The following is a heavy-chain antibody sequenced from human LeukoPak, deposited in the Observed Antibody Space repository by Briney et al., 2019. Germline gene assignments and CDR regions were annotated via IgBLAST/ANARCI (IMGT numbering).Heavy chain of an antibody. V-gene: IGHV3-7*01. CDR3: VRDPLAAHLILDF. D-gene: IGHD6-6*01. CDR1: GFTFSNYW. CDR2: IKQDGSEK. Sequence: GGSLRLSCAASGFTFSNYWMSWVRQAPVKGLEWVANIKQDGSEKYYVDSVKGRFTISRDNAKNSLYLQMNTLRAEDTAVYYCVRDPLAAHLILDFWGQGTLVTVSS. J-gene: IGHJ4*02.